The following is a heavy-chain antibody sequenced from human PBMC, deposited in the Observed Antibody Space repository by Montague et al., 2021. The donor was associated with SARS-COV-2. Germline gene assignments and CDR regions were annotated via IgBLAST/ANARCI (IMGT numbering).Heavy chain of an antibody. CDR2: MYNSENT. V-gene: IGHV4-59*01. J-gene: IGHJ6*02. CDR3: ARGINSAGSYYYHLDV. Sequence: SETLSLTCNVAGGSMSGYNWSWIRQPPGKGLQWIGSMYNSENTSYNPSLKSRVTILVDTSKKQFSLRLSSVTAADTAVYFCARGINSAGSYYYHLDVWGQGTTVTVSS. CDR1: GGSMSGYN. D-gene: IGHD2-21*01.